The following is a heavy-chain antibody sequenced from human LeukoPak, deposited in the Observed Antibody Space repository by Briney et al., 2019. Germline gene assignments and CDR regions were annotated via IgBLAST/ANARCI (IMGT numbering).Heavy chain of an antibody. V-gene: IGHV3-30*03. J-gene: IGHJ4*02. CDR2: IPNDRRNN. CDR1: GFTFSSYG. D-gene: IGHD3-22*01. CDR3: ATSRDFYDSSGYYPYYFDC. Sequence: GGFLRLSCAASGFTFSSYGMHWVRQTPGKGLEWVAVIPNDRRNNYYAESVKGRFTISRDNSKNTLYLQMNSLRAEDTAVYYCATSRDFYDSSGYYPYYFDCWGQGTLVTVSS.